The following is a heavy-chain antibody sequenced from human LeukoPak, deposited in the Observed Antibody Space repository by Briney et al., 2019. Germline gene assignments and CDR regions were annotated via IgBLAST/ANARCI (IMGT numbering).Heavy chain of an antibody. CDR1: GYSFTSYW. V-gene: IGHV5-51*01. CDR3: ARFPMVRGVIISSYFDY. CDR2: IYPGDSDT. Sequence: GEFLKISCKGSGYSFTSYWIGWVRQMPGKGLEWMGIIYPGDSDTRYSPSFQGQVTISADKSIGTAYLQWSGLKASDTAMYYCARFPMVRGVIISSYFDYWGQGTLVTVSS. J-gene: IGHJ4*02. D-gene: IGHD3-10*01.